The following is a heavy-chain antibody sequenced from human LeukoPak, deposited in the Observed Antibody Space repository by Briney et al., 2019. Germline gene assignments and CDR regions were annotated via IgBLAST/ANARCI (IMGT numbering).Heavy chain of an antibody. D-gene: IGHD6-13*01. Sequence: GGSLRLSCAASGFTFSSYAMSWVRQAPGKGLEWVANIKQDGSEMYYVDSVKGRFTISRDNAKNSLYLQMNSLSVEDTAVYYCATYSSSWYYFDYWGQGTLVTVSS. CDR3: ATYSSSWYYFDY. CDR1: GFTFSSYA. J-gene: IGHJ4*02. V-gene: IGHV3-7*01. CDR2: IKQDGSEM.